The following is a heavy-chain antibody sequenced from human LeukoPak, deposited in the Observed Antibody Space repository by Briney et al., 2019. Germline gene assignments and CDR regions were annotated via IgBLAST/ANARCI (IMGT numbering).Heavy chain of an antibody. CDR2: INPNSGAT. CDR1: GYTFINYN. D-gene: IGHD1-1*01. J-gene: IGHJ6*03. V-gene: IGHV1-2*02. Sequence: ASVKVSCKASGYTFINYNIHWVRQAPGQGLEWMGWINPNSGATNSAQDFQGRVTVTRDTSISTAYMELTRLRSDDTAVYYCARVGYAGNILERAHYYYFQDVWGKGTSVTVSS. CDR3: ARVGYAGNILERAHYYYFQDV.